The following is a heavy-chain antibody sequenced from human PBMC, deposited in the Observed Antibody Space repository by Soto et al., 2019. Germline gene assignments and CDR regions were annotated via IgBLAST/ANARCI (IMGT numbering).Heavy chain of an antibody. Sequence: SGPRLVNPTQTLTLTCTFSGFSLSTSGVGVGWIRQPPGKALEWLALIYWNDDKRYSPSLKSRLTITKDTSKNQVVLTMTNMDPVDTATYYCAHSPGGWYPLTLDYWGQGTLVTVSS. CDR3: AHSPGGWYPLTLDY. CDR1: GFSLSTSGVG. D-gene: IGHD6-19*01. J-gene: IGHJ4*02. CDR2: IYWNDDK. V-gene: IGHV2-5*01.